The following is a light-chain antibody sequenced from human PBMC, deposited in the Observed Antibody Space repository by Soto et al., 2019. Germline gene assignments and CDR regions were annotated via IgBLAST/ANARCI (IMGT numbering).Light chain of an antibody. CDR2: GAS. CDR1: QRVSNAY. CDR3: QQYGSSGT. J-gene: IGKJ1*01. Sequence: EIVLTQSPGTLSLSPGERAXXXXXGSQRVSNAYLAWYQQKPGQSPRLLIYGASNRATGIPDRFSGNGSGTDFTLTISRLEPEDFAVYYCQQYGSSGTFGQGTKVDIK. V-gene: IGKV3-20*01.